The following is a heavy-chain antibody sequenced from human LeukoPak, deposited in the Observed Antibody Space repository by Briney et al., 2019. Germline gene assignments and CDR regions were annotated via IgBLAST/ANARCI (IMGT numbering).Heavy chain of an antibody. CDR1: GGSISSSSYY. CDR2: IYYSGST. D-gene: IGHD4-23*01. CDR3: ASGPDGGNSLRYFDY. V-gene: IGHV4-39*01. J-gene: IGHJ4*02. Sequence: PSETLSLTCTVSGGSISSSSYYWGWIRQPPGKGLEWVGSIYYSGSTYYNPSLKSRVTISVDTSKNQFSLKVSSVTAADTAVYYCASGPDGGNSLRYFDYWGQGTLVTVSS.